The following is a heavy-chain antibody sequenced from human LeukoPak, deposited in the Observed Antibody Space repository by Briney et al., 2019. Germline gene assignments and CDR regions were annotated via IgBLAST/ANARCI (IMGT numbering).Heavy chain of an antibody. CDR2: MLASGST. D-gene: IGHD3-10*01. J-gene: IGHJ4*02. CDR3: ARGFYGAGSHFDY. Sequence: SETLSLTCTVSGGSISSYYWNWIRQPAGKGLEWIGRMLASGSTGYNPSLESRVTMSVDTSKNQFSLKMSSVTAADMAVYYCARGFYGAGSHFDYWGQGTLVTVSS. V-gene: IGHV4-4*07. CDR1: GGSISSYY.